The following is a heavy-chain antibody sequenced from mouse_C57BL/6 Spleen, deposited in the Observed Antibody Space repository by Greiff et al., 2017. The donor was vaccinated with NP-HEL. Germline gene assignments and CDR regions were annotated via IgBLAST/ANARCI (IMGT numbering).Heavy chain of an antibody. CDR3: ARDESYYGRSSFDY. J-gene: IGHJ2*01. Sequence: QVQLQQSGPELVKPGASVKISCKASGYAFSSSWMNWVKQRPGKGLEWIGRIYPGDGDTNYNGKFKGKATLTADKSSSTAYMQLSSLTSEDSAVYFCARDESYYGRSSFDYWGQGTTLTVSS. V-gene: IGHV1-82*01. D-gene: IGHD1-1*01. CDR2: IYPGDGDT. CDR1: GYAFSSSW.